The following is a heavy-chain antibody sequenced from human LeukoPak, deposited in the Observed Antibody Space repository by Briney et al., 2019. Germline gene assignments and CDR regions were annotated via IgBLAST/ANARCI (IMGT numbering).Heavy chain of an antibody. CDR2: IYTSGST. D-gene: IGHD3-10*01. CDR3: ARGVSSGQWLDY. J-gene: IGHJ4*02. V-gene: IGHV4-61*02. CDR1: GGSISSGSYY. Sequence: SETLSLTCTVSGGSISSGSYYWSWIRQPAGKGLEWIGRIYTSGSTNYNPSLKSRVTISVDTSKNQFSLKLSSVTAADTAVYYCARGVSSGQWLDYWGQGTLVTVSS.